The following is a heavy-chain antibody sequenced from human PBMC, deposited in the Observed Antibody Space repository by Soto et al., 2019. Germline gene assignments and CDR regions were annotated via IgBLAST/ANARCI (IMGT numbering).Heavy chain of an antibody. V-gene: IGHV2-5*02. J-gene: IGHJ4*02. CDR1: GFSLITTPVG. CDR3: AQITPFDFKGYYVDY. D-gene: IGHD3-16*01. Sequence: QITLKESGPTLVKPTQTLTLTCTLSGFSLITTPVGVGWIRQPPGKALDLLALIYWADDRRYKPYLYDRLTITKATSGGQIVLTMTNVDPVDTATYSCAQITPFDFKGYYVDYWGPGSLVTVSS. CDR2: IYWADDR.